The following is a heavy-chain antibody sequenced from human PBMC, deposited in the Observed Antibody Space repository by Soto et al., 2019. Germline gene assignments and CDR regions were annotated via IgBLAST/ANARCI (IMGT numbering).Heavy chain of an antibody. D-gene: IGHD1-1*01. V-gene: IGHV1-8*01. Sequence: QVQLVQSGAEVKQPGASVKVSCRASGYTFTNYDISWVRQATGQGLEWMGWMNPDIANTSYAQKFQGRVTMTRDSSINPGYMELNSLTSEETAVYYCDSAIRNQILSAYWGQGTLVTVSS. CDR3: DSAIRNQILSAY. J-gene: IGHJ4*02. CDR2: MNPDIANT. CDR1: GYTFTNYD.